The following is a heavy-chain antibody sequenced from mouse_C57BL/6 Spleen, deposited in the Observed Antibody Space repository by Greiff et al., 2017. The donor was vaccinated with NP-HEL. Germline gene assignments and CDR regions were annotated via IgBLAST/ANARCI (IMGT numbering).Heavy chain of an antibody. J-gene: IGHJ2*01. Sequence: QVQLKESGAELVKPGASVKISCKASGYAFSSYWMNWVKQRPGKGLEWIGQIYPGDGDTNYNGKFKGKATLTADKSSSTAYMQLSSLTSEDSAVYFCARSLIRGSYFDYWGQGTTLTVSS. V-gene: IGHV1-80*01. CDR1: GYAFSSYW. D-gene: IGHD4-1*01. CDR2: IYPGDGDT. CDR3: ARSLIRGSYFDY.